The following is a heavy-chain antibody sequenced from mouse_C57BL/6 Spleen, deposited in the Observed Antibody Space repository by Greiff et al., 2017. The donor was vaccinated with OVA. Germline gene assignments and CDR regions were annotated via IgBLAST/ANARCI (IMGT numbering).Heavy chain of an antibody. CDR1: GYTFTSYW. CDR3: ARCADYYGIDD. J-gene: IGHJ2*01. D-gene: IGHD1-1*01. Sequence: VQLQQSGADLAKPGASVKLSCKASGYTFTSYWMHWVKQRPGQGLEWIGYINPSSGYTKYNQKFKDQATLTADKSSSTAYMQLSSLTYVDSAVYYCARCADYYGIDDWGKGTTRTVSS. V-gene: IGHV1-7*01. CDR2: INPSSGYT.